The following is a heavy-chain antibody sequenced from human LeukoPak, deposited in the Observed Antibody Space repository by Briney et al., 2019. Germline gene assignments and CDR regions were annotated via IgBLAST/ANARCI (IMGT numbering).Heavy chain of an antibody. V-gene: IGHV4-59*01. CDR2: IYYSGST. J-gene: IGHJ4*02. Sequence: SETLSLTCTVSGGSLSSYYWSWIRQPPGKGLEWIGYIYYSGSTNYNPSLKSRVTISVDTSKNPFSLKLSSVTAADTAVYYCARVDSSNWYEYRGYFDYWGQGTLVTVSS. CDR3: ARVDSSNWYEYRGYFDY. D-gene: IGHD6-13*01. CDR1: GGSLSSYY.